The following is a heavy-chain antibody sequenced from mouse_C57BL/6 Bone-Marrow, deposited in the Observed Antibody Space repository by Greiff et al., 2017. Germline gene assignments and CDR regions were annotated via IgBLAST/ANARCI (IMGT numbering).Heavy chain of an antibody. CDR2: IDPEDGET. D-gene: IGHD2-1*01. V-gene: IGHV14-2*01. CDR3: AREGSLLWGGFAY. J-gene: IGHJ3*01. Sequence: EVQLQQSGAELVKPGASVKLSCTASGFNIKDYYMHWVKQRTEQGLEWIGRIDPEDGETKYAPKFQGKATITADTSSNTADLQLSSLTSEDAAVYYCAREGSLLWGGFAYWGQGTLVTVSA. CDR1: GFNIKDYY.